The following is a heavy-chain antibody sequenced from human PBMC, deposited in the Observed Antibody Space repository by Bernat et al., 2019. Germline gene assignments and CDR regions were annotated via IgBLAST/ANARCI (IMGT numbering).Heavy chain of an antibody. J-gene: IGHJ6*02. V-gene: IGHV1-3*01. Sequence: QVQLVQSGAEVKKPGASVKVSCKASAYTFTSYAMHWVRQAPGQRLEWMGWINAGNGNTKYSQKFQGRVTITRDTSASTACMELSSLRSEDTAVYYCARALRFCSSTSCYHYYYYGMDVWGQGTTATVSS. CDR1: AYTFTSYA. CDR3: ARALRFCSSTSCYHYYYYGMDV. D-gene: IGHD2-2*01. CDR2: INAGNGNT.